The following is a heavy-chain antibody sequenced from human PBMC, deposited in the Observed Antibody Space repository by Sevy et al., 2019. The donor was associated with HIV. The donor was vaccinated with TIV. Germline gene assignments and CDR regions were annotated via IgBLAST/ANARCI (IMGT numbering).Heavy chain of an antibody. D-gene: IGHD3-3*01. Sequence: SETLSLTCTVSGGSISPYYWSWIRQPPGKGLEWVGYFYYTGSTNYNPSLEGRATISVDASKDQFFLKLTSVTAADTAVYYCARQGGVVDYGMDVWGQGTTVTVSS. CDR2: FYYTGST. CDR1: GGSISPYY. J-gene: IGHJ6*02. CDR3: ARQGGVVDYGMDV. V-gene: IGHV4-59*01.